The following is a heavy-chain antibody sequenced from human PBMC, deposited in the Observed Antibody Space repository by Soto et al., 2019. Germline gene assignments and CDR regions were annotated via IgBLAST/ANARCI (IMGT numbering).Heavy chain of an antibody. D-gene: IGHD6-13*01. Sequence: GSLRLSCAASGFTFSSYGMHWVRQAPGNGLEWVAVISYDGSNKYYADSVKGRFTISRDNSKNTLYLQMNSLRAEDTAVYYCAKDGHSEYSISWGLSYYYGMDVWGQGTTVTVSS. V-gene: IGHV3-30*18. CDR3: AKDGHSEYSISWGLSYYYGMDV. J-gene: IGHJ6*02. CDR2: ISYDGSNK. CDR1: GFTFSSYG.